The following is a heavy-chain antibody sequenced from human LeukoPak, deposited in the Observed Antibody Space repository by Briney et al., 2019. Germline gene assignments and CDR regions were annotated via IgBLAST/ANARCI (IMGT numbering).Heavy chain of an antibody. V-gene: IGHV3-48*01. CDR3: ARDLGSYSSGWYMGFDY. J-gene: IGHJ4*02. CDR2: ISGTSNTI. D-gene: IGHD6-19*01. Sequence: PGGSLRLSCVGSGFTFSSYSMNWVRQAPGKGLEWVSCISGTSNTIYYADSVKGRFTVSRDNAKNSLYLQMNSLRAEDTAIYYCARDLGSYSSGWYMGFDYWGQGTLVTVSS. CDR1: GFTFSSYS.